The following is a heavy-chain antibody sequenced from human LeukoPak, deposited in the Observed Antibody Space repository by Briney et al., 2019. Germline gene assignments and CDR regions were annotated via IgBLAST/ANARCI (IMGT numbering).Heavy chain of an antibody. CDR2: IWYDGSNK. D-gene: IGHD2-15*01. V-gene: IGHV3-33*01. CDR1: GFTFSSYG. CDR3: AREEVAVAASDLRYYFDY. Sequence: PGRSLRLSCAASGFTFSSYGMHWVRQAPGKGLEWVAVIWYDGSNKYYADSVKGRFTISRDNSKNTLYLQMNSLRAEDTAVYYCAREEVAVAASDLRYYFDYWGQGTLVTVSS. J-gene: IGHJ4*02.